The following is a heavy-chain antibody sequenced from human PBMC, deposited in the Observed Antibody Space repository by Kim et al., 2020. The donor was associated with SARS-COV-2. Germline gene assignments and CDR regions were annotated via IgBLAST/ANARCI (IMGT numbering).Heavy chain of an antibody. CDR2: INPSGGST. V-gene: IGHV1-46*01. J-gene: IGHJ4*02. CDR1: GYTFTSYY. Sequence: ASVKVSCKASGYTFTSYYMHWVRQAPGQGLEWMGIINPSGGSTSYAQKFQGGVTMTRYTSTSTVYMELSSLRSEDTAVYYCASPSGEGYFDYWGQGTLVTVSS. CDR3: ASPSGEGYFDY.